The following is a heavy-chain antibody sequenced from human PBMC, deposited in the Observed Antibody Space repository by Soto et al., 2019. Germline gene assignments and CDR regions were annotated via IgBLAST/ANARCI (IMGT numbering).Heavy chain of an antibody. J-gene: IGHJ4*02. D-gene: IGHD3-22*01. V-gene: IGHV3-74*01. CDR1: GFIFRNYW. Sequence: EVRLVESGGGLVQPGGSLRLSCAASGFIFRNYWMHWVRQAPGKGLVWVSRISGEGISTNYADSVKGRFAISRDTAKKTLYLQMNSLRDEDTAVYYCTPIGYYDSGWGQGTLVTVSS. CDR2: ISGEGIST. CDR3: TPIGYYDSG.